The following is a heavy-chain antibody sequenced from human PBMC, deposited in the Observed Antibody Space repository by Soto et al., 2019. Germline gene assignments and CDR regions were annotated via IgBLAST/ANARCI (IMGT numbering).Heavy chain of an antibody. CDR2: IYYSGST. CDR1: GGSISSYY. J-gene: IGHJ6*02. D-gene: IGHD2-8*01. Sequence: PSETLSLTCTVSGGSISSYYWSWIRQPPGKGLEWIGYIYYSGSTNYNPSLKSRVTISVDTSKNQFSLKLSSVTAADTAVYYCARQYRTNGVCYRGGEDYYYGMDVWGQGTTVTVSS. CDR3: ARQYRTNGVCYRGGEDYYYGMDV. V-gene: IGHV4-59*01.